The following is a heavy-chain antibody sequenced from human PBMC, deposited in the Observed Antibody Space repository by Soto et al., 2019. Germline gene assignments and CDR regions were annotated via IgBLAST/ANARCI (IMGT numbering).Heavy chain of an antibody. CDR2: ISSSSSYI. Sequence: VGSLRLCCGASEFTFSSYSMHWVRQAPGKGLEWVSSISSSSSYIYYADSVKGRFTISRDNAKNSLYLQMNSLRAEDTAVYYCARRRDYSNYPNFDYWGQGTLVTVSS. CDR3: ARRRDYSNYPNFDY. V-gene: IGHV3-21*01. D-gene: IGHD4-4*01. CDR1: EFTFSSYS. J-gene: IGHJ4*02.